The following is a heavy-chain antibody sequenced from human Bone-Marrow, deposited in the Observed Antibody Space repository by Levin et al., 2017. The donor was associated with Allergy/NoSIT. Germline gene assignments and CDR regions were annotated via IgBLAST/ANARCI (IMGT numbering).Heavy chain of an antibody. CDR2: MNPNSGNT. D-gene: IGHD6-13*01. V-gene: IGHV1-8*01. CDR3: YISSSWPQINYYYYYGMDV. Sequence: ASVKVSCKASGYTFTSYDINWVRQATGQGLEWMGWMNPNSGNTGYAQKFQGRVTMTRNTSISTAYMELSSLRSEDTAVYYCYISSSWPQINYYYYYGMDVWGQGTTVTVSS. CDR1: GYTFTSYD. J-gene: IGHJ6*02.